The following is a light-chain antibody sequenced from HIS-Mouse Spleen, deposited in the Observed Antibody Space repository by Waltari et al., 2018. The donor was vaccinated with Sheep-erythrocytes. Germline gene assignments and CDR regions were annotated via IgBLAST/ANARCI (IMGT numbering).Light chain of an antibody. Sequence: QSALTQPPSASGSPGQSVPISSTGTSSDVGGYNYVSWYQQHPGKAPKLMIYEVSKRPSGVPDRFSGSKSGNTASLTVSGLQAEDEADYYCSSYAGSNNWVFGGGTKLTVL. CDR1: SSDVGGYNY. J-gene: IGLJ3*02. V-gene: IGLV2-8*01. CDR3: SSYAGSNNWV. CDR2: EVS.